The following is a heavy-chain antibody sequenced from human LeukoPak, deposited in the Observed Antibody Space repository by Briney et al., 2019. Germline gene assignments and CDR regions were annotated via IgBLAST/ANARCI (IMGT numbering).Heavy chain of an antibody. CDR2: LSGNAGRP. J-gene: IGHJ6*02. CDR3: AKDHRDSGNYYYYYGLDV. D-gene: IGHD1-26*01. CDR1: GFTFISYA. Sequence: PGGSLRLSCAASGFTFISYAMSWVRQAPGKGLEWVSSLSGNAGRPYYADSVKGRSTISRDNSKNTLYLQMNSLRAEDTAVYYCAKDHRDSGNYYYYYGLDVWGQGTMVTVSS. V-gene: IGHV3-23*01.